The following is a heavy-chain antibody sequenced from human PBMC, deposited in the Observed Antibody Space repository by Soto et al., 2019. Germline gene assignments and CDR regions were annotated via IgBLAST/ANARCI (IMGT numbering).Heavy chain of an antibody. J-gene: IGHJ2*01. CDR1: GGSISSGGNP. D-gene: IGHD6-6*01. V-gene: IGHV4-30-2*01. Sequence: QLQLQESGSGLVKPSQTLSLTCAVSGGSISSGGNPWSWIRQAPGKGLEWIGYIHHSGSTYYNPSLKSRVTMSVDRSRNQFSPRLSSVTAADTAVYYCARIKQLVPWYFDLWGRGTLVTVSS. CDR3: ARIKQLVPWYFDL. CDR2: IHHSGST.